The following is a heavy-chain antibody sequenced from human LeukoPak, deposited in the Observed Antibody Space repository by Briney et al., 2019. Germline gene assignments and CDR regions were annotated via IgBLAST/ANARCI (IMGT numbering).Heavy chain of an antibody. J-gene: IGHJ3*02. CDR3: ARDEQQLIPSHAFDI. D-gene: IGHD6-13*01. V-gene: IGHV4-30-2*01. Sequence: PSQTLSLTCTVSGGSISSGGYYWSWIRQPPGKGLEWIGYIYHSGSTYYNPSLKSRVTISIDRSKNQFSLNLNSVTAADTAVYYCARDEQQLIPSHAFDIWGQGTMVTVSS. CDR1: GGSISSGGYY. CDR2: IYHSGST.